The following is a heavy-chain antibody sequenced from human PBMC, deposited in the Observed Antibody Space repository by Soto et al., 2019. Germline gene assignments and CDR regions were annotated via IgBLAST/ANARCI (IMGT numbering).Heavy chain of an antibody. Sequence: GGSLRLSCAASGFSFGSYALSWVRQSPGKGLEWVSTISGSDGKTFYADSVKGRFSISRDTSQSTLYLQMNSLRADDTAMYYCARWSYLDYWGQGTRVTVSS. CDR1: GFSFGSYA. J-gene: IGHJ4*02. CDR2: ISGSDGKT. D-gene: IGHD3-3*01. CDR3: ARWSYLDY. V-gene: IGHV3-23*01.